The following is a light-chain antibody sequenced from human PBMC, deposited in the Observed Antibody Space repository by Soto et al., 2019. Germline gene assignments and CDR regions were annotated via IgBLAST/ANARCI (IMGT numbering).Light chain of an antibody. V-gene: IGLV1-44*01. Sequence: QSVLTQPPSASGTPGQRVTISCSGSSSNIGANTVNWYQQLPGTAPKLLIYSNNQRPSGVPDRFSGSKSGTSASLAISGPQSEDEADYYCATSDDRLNGVVFGGGTKLTVL. CDR2: SNN. CDR3: ATSDDRLNGVV. J-gene: IGLJ2*01. CDR1: SSNIGANT.